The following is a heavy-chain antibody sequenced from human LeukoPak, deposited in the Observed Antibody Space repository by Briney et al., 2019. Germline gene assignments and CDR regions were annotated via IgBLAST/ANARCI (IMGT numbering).Heavy chain of an antibody. Sequence: PSETLSLTCAVYGGSFSGYYWSWIRQPPGKGLEWIGEINHSGSTNYNPSLKSRVTISVDTSKNQFSLKLSSVTAADTAVYYCARGKGFVPTGSRYYYYMDVWGKGTTVTVSS. CDR3: ARGKGFVPTGSRYYYYMDV. CDR2: INHSGST. V-gene: IGHV4-34*01. J-gene: IGHJ6*03. CDR1: GGSFSGYY. D-gene: IGHD2-8*02.